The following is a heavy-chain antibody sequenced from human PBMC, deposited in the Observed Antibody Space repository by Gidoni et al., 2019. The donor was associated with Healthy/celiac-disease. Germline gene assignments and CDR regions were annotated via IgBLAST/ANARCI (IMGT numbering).Heavy chain of an antibody. CDR2: ISSSSSYI. D-gene: IGHD3-16*01. V-gene: IGHV3-21*01. Sequence: EVQLVESGGGLVKPGGSLRLSCAASGFTFSSYSMNWVRQAPGKGLEWVSSISSSSSYIYYADSVKGRFTISRDNAKNSLYLQMNSLRAEDTAVYYCARNGGDGYKLGNFDYWGQGTLVTVSS. CDR3: ARNGGDGYKLGNFDY. CDR1: GFTFSSYS. J-gene: IGHJ4*02.